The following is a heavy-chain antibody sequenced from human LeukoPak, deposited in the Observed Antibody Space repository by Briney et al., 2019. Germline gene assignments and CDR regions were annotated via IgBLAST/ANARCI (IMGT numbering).Heavy chain of an antibody. CDR2: ISGSGDYT. Sequence: GSLLLSCAASGFTFNNYAMSWVRHAPGKGLEWVSGISGSGDYTYYSDSEKGRFTISRDNSKNTVYLQMNSLTAEDTAVYYCAKDRIIAAAMGAFQYWGQGTLVTVSS. D-gene: IGHD6-25*01. J-gene: IGHJ1*01. V-gene: IGHV3-23*01. CDR1: GFTFNNYA. CDR3: AKDRIIAAAMGAFQY.